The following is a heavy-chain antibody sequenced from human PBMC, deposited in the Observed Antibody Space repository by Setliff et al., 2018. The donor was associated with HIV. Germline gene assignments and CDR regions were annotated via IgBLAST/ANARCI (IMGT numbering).Heavy chain of an antibody. CDR3: AKNLYRSPWSPLDY. Sequence: GGSLRLSCATSGFTFSSYGMHWVRQAPGKGLEWVAFIRYDDTYKFYADSLKGRFTISRDNSKNTLFLQVNSLRVEDTAVYYCAKNLYRSPWSPLDYWGQGTQVTVPQ. CDR2: IRYDDTYK. CDR1: GFTFSSYG. D-gene: IGHD6-19*01. J-gene: IGHJ4*02. V-gene: IGHV3-30*02.